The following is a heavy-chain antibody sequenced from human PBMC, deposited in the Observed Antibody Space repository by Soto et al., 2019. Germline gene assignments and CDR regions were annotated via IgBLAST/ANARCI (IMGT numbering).Heavy chain of an antibody. CDR2: IYYSGST. V-gene: IGHV4-39*01. CDR1: GGSITSSSHY. CDR3: ARRFEYFHH. Sequence: PSETLSLTCTVSGGSITSSSHYWGWIRHPPGKGLEWIGSIYYSGSTYYNPSLKSLVTISVDTSKNQFSLKLSSVTAADTAVYYCARRFEYFHHWGQGTLVTVS. J-gene: IGHJ1*01.